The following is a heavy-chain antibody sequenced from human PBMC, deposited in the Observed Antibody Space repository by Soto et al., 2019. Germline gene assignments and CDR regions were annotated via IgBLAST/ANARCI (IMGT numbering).Heavy chain of an antibody. CDR2: ISWNSGSI. Sequence: GGSLKLSCAASGVTFDDYAMHWVRQAPGKGLEWVSGISWNSGSIGYADSVKGRFTISRDNAKNSLYLQMNSLRAEDTFLYLHAKGSMLDVRSVLDIWRHGTTVTV. CDR1: GVTFDDYA. CDR3: AKGSMLDVRSVLDI. J-gene: IGHJ3*02. D-gene: IGHD3-10*02. V-gene: IGHV3-9*01.